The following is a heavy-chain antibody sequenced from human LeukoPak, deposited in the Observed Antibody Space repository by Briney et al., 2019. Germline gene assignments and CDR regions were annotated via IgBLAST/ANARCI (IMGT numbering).Heavy chain of an antibody. CDR3: ARDIYDDSGYFRRGLDY. CDR1: GLTVSSNY. CDR2: IYRGGPT. Sequence: GGSLRLSCAASGLTVSSNYMSWVRQAPGKGLEWVSVIYRGGPTYYADSVKGRFTISRDIAKNSLYLQMNSLRADDTAVYFCARDIYDDSGYFRRGLDYWGQGILVTVSS. V-gene: IGHV3-66*01. J-gene: IGHJ4*02. D-gene: IGHD3-22*01.